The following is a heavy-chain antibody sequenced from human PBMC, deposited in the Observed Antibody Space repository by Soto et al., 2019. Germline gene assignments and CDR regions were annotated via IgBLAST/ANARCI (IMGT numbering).Heavy chain of an antibody. V-gene: IGHV1-2*04. D-gene: IGHD6-19*01. CDR2: INPNSGGT. J-gene: IGHJ4*02. CDR3: ARGVSSGWTLDY. Sequence: ASVKVSCKASGYTFTGYYMHWVRQAPGQGLEWMGWINPNSGGTNCAQKFQGWVTMTRDTSISTAYMELSRLRSDDTAVYYCARGVSSGWTLDYWGQGTLVTVSS. CDR1: GYTFTGYY.